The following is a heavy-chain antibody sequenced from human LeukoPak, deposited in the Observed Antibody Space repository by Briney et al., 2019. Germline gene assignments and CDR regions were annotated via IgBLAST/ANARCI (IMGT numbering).Heavy chain of an antibody. CDR1: GYTFTSYG. Sequence: ASVKVSCKASGYTFTSYGISWVRQAPGQGLEWMGIINPSGGSTSYAQKFQGRVTMTRDTSTSTVYMELSSLRSEDTAVYYCARGVPVPVDYYYYMDVWGKGTTVTISS. J-gene: IGHJ6*03. CDR2: INPSGGST. CDR3: ARGVPVPVDYYYYMDV. V-gene: IGHV1-46*01.